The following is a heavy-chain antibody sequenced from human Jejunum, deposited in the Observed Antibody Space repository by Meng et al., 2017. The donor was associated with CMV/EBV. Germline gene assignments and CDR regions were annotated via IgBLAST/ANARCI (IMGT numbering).Heavy chain of an antibody. V-gene: IGHV1-46*01. CDR2: INPSGYNT. Sequence: KASGYIFTDYYIHWVRQAPGQGLEWMAIINPSGYNTNYTQKFQGRITVTRDTSTRTVYMELKNLRFEDTAVYYCAKEGVLYGMDVWGQGTTGTVSS. CDR1: GYIFTDYY. D-gene: IGHD4/OR15-4a*01. J-gene: IGHJ6*02. CDR3: AKEGVLYGMDV.